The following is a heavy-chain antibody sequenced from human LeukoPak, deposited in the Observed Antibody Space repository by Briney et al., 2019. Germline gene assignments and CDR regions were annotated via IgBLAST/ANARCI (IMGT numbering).Heavy chain of an antibody. Sequence: GGSLRLSCAASRFTFRSYSMNWVRQTPGKGLEWVSSTSPSSAYIYYADSVKGRFTISRDDANNSLYLQMNSLRDEDTAMYYCARDSGGPGSFTLWGQGTLVTVSS. CDR1: RFTFRSYS. CDR2: TSPSSAYI. CDR3: ARDSGGPGSFTL. J-gene: IGHJ4*02. D-gene: IGHD1-26*01. V-gene: IGHV3-21*01.